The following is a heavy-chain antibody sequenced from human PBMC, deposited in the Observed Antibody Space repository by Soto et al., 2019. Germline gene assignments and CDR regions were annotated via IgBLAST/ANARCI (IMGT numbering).Heavy chain of an antibody. D-gene: IGHD3-10*01. CDR3: ARDLLRFGELPCMDV. V-gene: IGHV4-4*02. CDR2: IYHSGST. Sequence: SETLSLTCAVSGGSISSSNWWSWVRQPPGKGLEWIGEIYHSGSTNYNPSLKSRVTISVDKSKNQFSLKLSSVTAADTAVYYCARDLLRFGELPCMDVWGQGTTVTVSS. CDR1: GGSISSSNW. J-gene: IGHJ6*02.